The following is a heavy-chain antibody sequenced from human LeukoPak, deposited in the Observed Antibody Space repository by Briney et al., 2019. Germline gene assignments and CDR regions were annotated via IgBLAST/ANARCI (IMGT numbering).Heavy chain of an antibody. V-gene: IGHV3-7*01. CDR3: ARDAGRKDDY. CDR1: GFTFGNFW. J-gene: IGHJ4*02. CDR2: IKHDGSEK. Sequence: GGSLRLSCAASGFTFGNFWMTWVRQAPGKGLEWVANIKHDGSEKYYVDSVKGRFTISRDNAKNSLYLQMNSLRAEDTAVYYCARDAGRKDDYWGQGTLVTASS.